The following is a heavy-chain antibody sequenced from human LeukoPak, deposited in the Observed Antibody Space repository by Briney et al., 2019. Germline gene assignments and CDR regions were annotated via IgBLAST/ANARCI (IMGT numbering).Heavy chain of an antibody. Sequence: PGRSLRLSCAASGFTFSSYAMHWVRQAPGKGLEWVSAISGSGGSTYYADSVKGRFTISRDNSKNTLYLQMNSLRAEDTAVYYCAKDPGYCSSTSCRGGYWGQGTLVTVSS. CDR1: GFTFSSYA. D-gene: IGHD2-2*01. CDR3: AKDPGYCSSTSCRGGY. J-gene: IGHJ4*02. V-gene: IGHV3-23*01. CDR2: ISGSGGST.